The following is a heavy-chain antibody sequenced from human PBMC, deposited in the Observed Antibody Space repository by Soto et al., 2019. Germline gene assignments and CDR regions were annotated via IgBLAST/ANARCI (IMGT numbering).Heavy chain of an antibody. J-gene: IGHJ6*02. Sequence: GSLRLSCEVSGFTFSMYSMSWVRQSPGKGLEWVAKIPQDGVDGHYADSVKGRFTISRDNGKNSLYLQLNNLRPEDTAVYYCVRDHLILPAHDFFYGSDVWGRGATVTVSS. CDR3: VRDHLILPAHDFFYGSDV. V-gene: IGHV3-7*03. CDR1: GFTFSMYS. CDR2: IPQDGVDG. D-gene: IGHD2-21*02.